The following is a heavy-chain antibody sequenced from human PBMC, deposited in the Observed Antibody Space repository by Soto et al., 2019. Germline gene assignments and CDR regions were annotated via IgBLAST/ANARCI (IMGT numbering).Heavy chain of an antibody. CDR2: ISGGGGNT. V-gene: IGHV3-23*01. Sequence: EVPLLESGGGLVQPGGSLRLSCAASGFTFSNYAMSWVRQTPGKGLEWVSTISGGGGNTYSPDSVKGRFTISRDNSKETVYLQMNSLRAEDTAIYYCATERLGRGADYWGQGALVTVTS. J-gene: IGHJ4*02. CDR1: GFTFSNYA. CDR3: ATERLGRGADY.